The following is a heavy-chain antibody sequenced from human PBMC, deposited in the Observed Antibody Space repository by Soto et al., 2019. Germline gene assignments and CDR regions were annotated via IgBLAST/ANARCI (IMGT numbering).Heavy chain of an antibody. CDR3: ARHIHYYDSSGYLRLDY. Sequence: QVQLVQSGAEVKKPGASVKVSCKASGYTFTSYGISWVRQAPGQGLEWMGWISAYNGNTNYAQKLQGRVTMTTDTSTSTSYMELRSLRSDDTAVYYCARHIHYYDSSGYLRLDYWGQGTLVTVSS. CDR2: ISAYNGNT. CDR1: GYTFTSYG. J-gene: IGHJ4*02. D-gene: IGHD3-22*01. V-gene: IGHV1-18*01.